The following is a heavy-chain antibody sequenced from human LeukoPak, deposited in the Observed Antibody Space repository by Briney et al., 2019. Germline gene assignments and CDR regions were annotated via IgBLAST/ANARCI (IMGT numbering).Heavy chain of an antibody. J-gene: IGHJ3*02. V-gene: IGHV3-53*01. CDR2: IYSGGST. CDR3: ARVYGHAFDI. Sequence: GGSLRLSCAASGFTVSSNYMSWVRQAPGKGLEWVSVIYSGGSTYYAGSVKGRFTFSRDNSKNTLYLQMNSLRAEDTAVYYCARVYGHAFDIWGQGTMVTVSS. D-gene: IGHD4-17*01. CDR1: GFTVSSNY.